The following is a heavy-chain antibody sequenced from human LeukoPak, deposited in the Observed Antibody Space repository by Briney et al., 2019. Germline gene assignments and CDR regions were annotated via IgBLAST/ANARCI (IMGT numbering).Heavy chain of an antibody. CDR3: AKKLPGSFIALPDY. CDR2: MNPKTDST. V-gene: IGHV1-8*01. Sequence: ASVKVSCKASGYTFINYDINWVRQATGQGLEWMGWMNPKTDSTGYAQKFQGRVTMTRNTSINTAYMELSSLRSEDTAVYYCAKKLPGSFIALPDYWGQGTLVTVSS. J-gene: IGHJ4*02. CDR1: GYTFINYD. D-gene: IGHD3-10*01.